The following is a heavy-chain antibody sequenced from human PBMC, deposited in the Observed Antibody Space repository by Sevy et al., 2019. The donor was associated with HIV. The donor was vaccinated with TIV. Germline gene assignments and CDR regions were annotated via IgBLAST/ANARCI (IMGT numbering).Heavy chain of an antibody. J-gene: IGHJ6*02. CDR1: GYSFNMYG. V-gene: IGHV1-18*01. Sequence: ASVKVSCKTSGYSFNMYGISWVRQAPGQGLEWMGWISAYTGDTDYRQMFRGRVTMTTDASTNTAYMELRRLTSDDTAVYYCARHRPQGVVIIPGSGYHYGADFWGQETMVTVSS. CDR2: ISAYTGDT. D-gene: IGHD3-3*01. CDR3: ARHRPQGVVIIPGSGYHYGADF.